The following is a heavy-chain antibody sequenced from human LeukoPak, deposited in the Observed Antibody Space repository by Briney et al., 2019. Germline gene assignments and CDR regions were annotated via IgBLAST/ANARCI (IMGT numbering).Heavy chain of an antibody. D-gene: IGHD5-12*01. CDR1: GGSITSSNW. Sequence: SETLSLTCAVSGGSITSSNWWTWVRQPPGKGLEWIGEIYHSGSTNYNPSLKSRVTISVDKSKNQFSLKLSSVTAADTAVYYCARELEGGYSGYDRNYYYYYMDVWGKGTTVTISS. V-gene: IGHV4-4*02. CDR3: ARELEGGYSGYDRNYYYYYMDV. J-gene: IGHJ6*03. CDR2: IYHSGST.